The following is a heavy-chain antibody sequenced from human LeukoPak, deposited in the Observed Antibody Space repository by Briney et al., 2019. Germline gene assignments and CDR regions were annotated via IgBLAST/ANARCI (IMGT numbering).Heavy chain of an antibody. V-gene: IGHV4-39*07. D-gene: IGHD3-9*01. CDR3: ARGLLRYFDWYHRGYFDY. CDR1: GGSISSSSYY. Sequence: SETLSLTCTVSGGSISSSSYYRGWIRQPPGKGLEWIGSIYYSGSTYYNPSLKSRVTISVDTSKNQFSLKLSSVTAADTAVYYCARGLLRYFDWYHRGYFDYWGQGTLVTVSS. CDR2: IYYSGST. J-gene: IGHJ4*02.